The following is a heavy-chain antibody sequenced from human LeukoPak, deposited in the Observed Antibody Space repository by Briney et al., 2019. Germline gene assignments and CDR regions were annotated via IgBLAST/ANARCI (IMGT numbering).Heavy chain of an antibody. CDR2: IYYSGST. CDR1: GGSISSGGYY. J-gene: IGHJ4*02. CDR3: ARDRGYSYGYGAFDY. V-gene: IGHV4-31*03. D-gene: IGHD5-18*01. Sequence: SETLSLTCTVSGGSISSGGYYWSWIRPHPGNGLEWIGYIYYSGSTYYNPSLKSRVTISVDTSKNQFSLKLSSVTAADTAVYYCARDRGYSYGYGAFDYWGQGTLVTVSS.